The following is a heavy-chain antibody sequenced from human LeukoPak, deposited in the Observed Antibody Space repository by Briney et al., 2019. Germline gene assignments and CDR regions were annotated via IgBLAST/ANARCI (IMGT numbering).Heavy chain of an antibody. D-gene: IGHD3-22*01. V-gene: IGHV5-10-1*01. J-gene: IGHJ6*02. CDR1: GYSFTSYW. CDR3: ARQNYYYDSSGSTGGGLDV. CDR2: IDPSDSYT. Sequence: GESLKISCKGSGYSFTSYWISWVRQMPGKGLEWMGRIDPSDSYTNYSPSFQGHVTISADKSISTAYLQWSSLKASDTAMYYCARQNYYYDSSGSTGGGLDVWGQGTTVTVSS.